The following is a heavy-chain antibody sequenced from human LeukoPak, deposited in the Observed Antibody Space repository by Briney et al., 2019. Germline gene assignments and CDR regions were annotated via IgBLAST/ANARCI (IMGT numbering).Heavy chain of an antibody. D-gene: IGHD1-26*01. Sequence: GESLKISCKGLGYSFSSYWNAWVRQRPGKGLEWMGIIYPGGSETRYSPSFQGQVTISADKSINTAYLHWSSLKASDTAMYYCARLYGTKIDYWGQGTLVTVSS. J-gene: IGHJ4*02. CDR3: ARLYGTKIDY. CDR2: IYPGGSET. V-gene: IGHV5-51*01. CDR1: GYSFSSYW.